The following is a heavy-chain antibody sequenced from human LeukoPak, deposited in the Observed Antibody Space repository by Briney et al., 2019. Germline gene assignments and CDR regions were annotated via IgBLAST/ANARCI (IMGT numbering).Heavy chain of an antibody. Sequence: PPETLSLTCAVSGYSISSGYYWGWIRQPPGKGLEWIGSIYHSGNTNYNPSLKSRVTISVDTSKNQFSLKVSSVTAADTGLYYCARWYSSSGYLDYWGQGTLVTVSS. J-gene: IGHJ4*02. D-gene: IGHD6-6*01. V-gene: IGHV4-38-2*01. CDR3: ARWYSSSGYLDY. CDR2: IYHSGNT. CDR1: GYSISSGYY.